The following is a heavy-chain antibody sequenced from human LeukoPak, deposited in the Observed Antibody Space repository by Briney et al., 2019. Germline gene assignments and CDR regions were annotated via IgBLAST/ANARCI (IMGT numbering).Heavy chain of an antibody. V-gene: IGHV4-61*01. Sequence: SQTLSLTCTVSGGSVSSGSYYWSWIRQPPGKGLEWIGYIYYSGSTNYNPSLKSRVTISVDTSKNQFSLKLSSVTAADTAVFYCARVASGYDVFDIWGQGTMVTVSS. CDR1: GGSVSSGSYY. D-gene: IGHD3-3*01. CDR2: IYYSGST. J-gene: IGHJ3*02. CDR3: ARVASGYDVFDI.